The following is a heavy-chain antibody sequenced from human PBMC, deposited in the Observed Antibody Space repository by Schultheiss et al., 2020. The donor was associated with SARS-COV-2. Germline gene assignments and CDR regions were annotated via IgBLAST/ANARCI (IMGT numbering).Heavy chain of an antibody. Sequence: GGSLRLSCAASGFTFSSYDMHWVRQATGKGLEWVSAICTAGDPYYPGSVKGRFTISRENAKNSLYLQMNSLRAGDTAVYYCARSERYYDSSGYYYTGAFDIWGQGTMVTVSS. CDR2: ICTAGDP. V-gene: IGHV3-13*05. CDR3: ARSERYYDSSGYYYTGAFDI. CDR1: GFTFSSYD. D-gene: IGHD3-22*01. J-gene: IGHJ3*02.